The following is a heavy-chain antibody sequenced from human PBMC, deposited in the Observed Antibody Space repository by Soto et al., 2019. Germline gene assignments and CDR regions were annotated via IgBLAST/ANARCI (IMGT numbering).Heavy chain of an antibody. V-gene: IGHV4-30-2*01. CDR3: ARAAHYSGSYYGY. CDR2: IYHSGST. D-gene: IGHD1-26*01. CDR1: GGSIGSGGYS. J-gene: IGHJ4*02. Sequence: SETLSLTCAVSGGSIGSGGYSWSWIRQPPGKGLEWIGYIYHSGSTYYNPSLKSRVTISVDRSKNQFSLKLSSVTAADTAVYYCARAAHYSGSYYGYWGQGTLVTVSS.